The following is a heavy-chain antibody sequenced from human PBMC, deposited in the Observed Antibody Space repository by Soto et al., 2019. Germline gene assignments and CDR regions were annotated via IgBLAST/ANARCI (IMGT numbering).Heavy chain of an antibody. CDR3: ARRIIVVVPAAIQAGPFDI. Sequence: SLKISCKGSGYSLTSYWIGWVRQMPGKGLEWMGIIYPGDSDTRYSPSFQGQVTISADKSISTAYLQWSSLKASDTAMYYCARRIIVVVPAAIQAGPFDIWGQGTMVTVSS. CDR2: IYPGDSDT. CDR1: GYSLTSYW. V-gene: IGHV5-51*01. J-gene: IGHJ3*02. D-gene: IGHD2-2*01.